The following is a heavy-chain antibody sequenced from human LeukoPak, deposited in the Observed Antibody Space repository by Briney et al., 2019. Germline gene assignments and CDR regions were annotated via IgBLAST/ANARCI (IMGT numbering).Heavy chain of an antibody. J-gene: IGHJ4*02. CDR2: ISGSGGST. CDR1: GFTFSSYA. Sequence: QPGGSLRLSCAASGFTFSSYAMSWVRQAPGKGLEWVSAISGSGGSTYYADSVKGRFTISRDNSKNTLYLQMNILRAEDTAVYYCAKGDFYDSSGYPYFDYWGQGTLVTVSS. V-gene: IGHV3-23*01. CDR3: AKGDFYDSSGYPYFDY. D-gene: IGHD3-22*01.